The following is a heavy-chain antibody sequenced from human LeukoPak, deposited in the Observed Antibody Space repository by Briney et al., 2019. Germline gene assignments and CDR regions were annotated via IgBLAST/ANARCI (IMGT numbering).Heavy chain of an antibody. CDR1: GYTFTSYD. Sequence: ASVKVSCKASGYTFTSYDINWVRQATGQGLEWMGWMNPNSGNTGYAQKFQGRVTITRNTSISTAYMEPSSLRSEDTAVYYCARGGVFGYGDYAGEDWGQGTLVTVSS. J-gene: IGHJ4*02. D-gene: IGHD4-17*01. CDR2: MNPNSGNT. CDR3: ARGGVFGYGDYAGED. V-gene: IGHV1-8*03.